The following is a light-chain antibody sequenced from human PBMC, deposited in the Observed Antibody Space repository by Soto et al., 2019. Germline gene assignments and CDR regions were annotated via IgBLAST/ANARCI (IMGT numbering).Light chain of an antibody. CDR2: STS. Sequence: DIQMTQSPSSLSAAVGDRVTITCRASQDINKYLNWYHQTPGKAPKLLIFSTSTLYSGVPSRFSGSRSGTDFTLTISSLQPEDFATYYCQQSYSSPYTFGQWTKVEIK. CDR1: QDINKY. V-gene: IGKV1-39*01. J-gene: IGKJ2*01. CDR3: QQSYSSPYT.